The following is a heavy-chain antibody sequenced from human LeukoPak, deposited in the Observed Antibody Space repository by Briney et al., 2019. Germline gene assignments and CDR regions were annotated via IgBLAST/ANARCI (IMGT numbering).Heavy chain of an antibody. D-gene: IGHD3-9*01. CDR2: ISSSSSYI. Sequence: GGSLRLSCAASGFTFSSYSMNWVRQAPGKGLEWVSSISSSSSYIYYADSVKGRFTISRDNAKKSLYLQMNSLRAEDTAVYHCARATTYDILTGFSDYWGQGTLVTVSS. J-gene: IGHJ4*02. CDR1: GFTFSSYS. V-gene: IGHV3-21*01. CDR3: ARATTYDILTGFSDY.